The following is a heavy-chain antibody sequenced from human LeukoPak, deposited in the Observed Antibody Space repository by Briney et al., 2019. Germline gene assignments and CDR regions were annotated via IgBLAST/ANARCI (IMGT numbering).Heavy chain of an antibody. D-gene: IGHD3-10*01. V-gene: IGHV4-4*02. CDR1: GGSISSSNW. CDR3: AREGSGSYEGNYFDY. CDR2: IYHSGST. Sequence: LETLSLTCAVSGGSISSSNWWSWVRQPPGKGLEWIGEIYHSGSTNYNPSLKSRVTISVDKSKNQFSLKLSSVTAADTAVYYCAREGSGSYEGNYFDYWGQGTLVTVSS. J-gene: IGHJ4*02.